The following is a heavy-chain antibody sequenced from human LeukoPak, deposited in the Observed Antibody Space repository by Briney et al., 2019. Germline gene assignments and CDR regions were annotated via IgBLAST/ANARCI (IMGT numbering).Heavy chain of an antibody. J-gene: IGHJ4*02. Sequence: SQTLSLTCANSGDSVSSDSAAWNWIRQSPSRGLEWLARTYFRSKWYYDYALAVKGRITINPDTSKNQFSPQLNSVTPEDTAVYFCARDPVGGSTIFDSWGQGTLVTVSS. CDR1: GDSVSSDSAA. D-gene: IGHD1-26*01. CDR2: TYFRSKWYY. V-gene: IGHV6-1*01. CDR3: ARDPVGGSTIFDS.